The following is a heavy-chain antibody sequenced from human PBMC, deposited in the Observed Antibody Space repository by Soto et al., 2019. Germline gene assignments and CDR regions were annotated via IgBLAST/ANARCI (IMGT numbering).Heavy chain of an antibody. CDR2: IYYSGST. CDR1: GVSISSGDYY. J-gene: IGHJ6*02. V-gene: IGHV4-31*03. D-gene: IGHD6-13*01. CDR3: ARDFPYSSRARYGMDV. Sequence: SETLSLTCTVSGVSISSGDYYWSWIRQHPGKGLEWIGYIYYSGSTYYNPSLKSRVTISVDTSKNQFSLKLSSVTAADTAVYYGARDFPYSSRARYGMDVWGQGTTVTVSS.